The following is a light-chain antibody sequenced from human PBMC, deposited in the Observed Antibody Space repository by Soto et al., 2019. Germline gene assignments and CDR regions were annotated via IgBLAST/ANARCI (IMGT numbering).Light chain of an antibody. CDR3: SSYAGSNNPHVV. J-gene: IGLJ2*01. Sequence: QSALTQPPSASGSPGQSVTISCTGTSSDVGGYNYVSWYQQHPGKAPKLMIYEVSKRPSGVPDRFSGSKSGNTASLTVSGLQAEDEADYYCSSYAGSNNPHVVFGGGTKVNVL. CDR2: EVS. CDR1: SSDVGGYNY. V-gene: IGLV2-8*01.